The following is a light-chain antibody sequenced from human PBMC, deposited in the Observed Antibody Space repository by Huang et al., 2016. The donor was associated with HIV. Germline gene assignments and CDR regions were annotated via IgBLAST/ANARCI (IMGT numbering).Light chain of an antibody. CDR2: GAS. V-gene: IGKV3-20*01. Sequence: EIVLTQSPGTLSLSPGERATLSCRASQSVSSSYLAWYQQKPGQAPRILISGASSRATGIPDRFSGSGSGTDFIFTISRLEPEDFAVYYCQQYGSSPQFTFGPGTKVDIK. CDR1: QSVSSSY. CDR3: QQYGSSPQFT. J-gene: IGKJ3*01.